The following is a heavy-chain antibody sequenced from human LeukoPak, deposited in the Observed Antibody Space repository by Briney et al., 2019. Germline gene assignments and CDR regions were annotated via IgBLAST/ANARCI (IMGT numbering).Heavy chain of an antibody. CDR2: SESKVDGGTP. V-gene: IGHV3-15*04. D-gene: IGHD6-19*01. CDR1: GFTFSDYY. Sequence: GGSLRLSCAASGFTFSDYYMSWIRQAPGKGLEWVGHSESKVDGGTPDYAAPVKGRFIISRDDSRSTLYLQMNSLRTEDTAVYYCTTHRDYSSGFNFDYWGQGALVTVSS. CDR3: TTHRDYSSGFNFDY. J-gene: IGHJ4*02.